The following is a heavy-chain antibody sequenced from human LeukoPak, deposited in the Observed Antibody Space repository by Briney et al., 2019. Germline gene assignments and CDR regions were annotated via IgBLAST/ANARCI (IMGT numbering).Heavy chain of an antibody. CDR1: GFTFSSYA. Sequence: GGSLRLSCAASGFTFSSYAMSWVRQAPGKGLEWVSVISGSGGSTYYADSVQGRFTISRDNSKNTLYLQMNSLRAEDTAVYNCAKDGYYGGNFGYQGPYFDYWGQGSLVTVSS. V-gene: IGHV3-23*01. CDR2: ISGSGGST. CDR3: AKDGYYGGNFGYQGPYFDY. D-gene: IGHD4-17*01. J-gene: IGHJ4*02.